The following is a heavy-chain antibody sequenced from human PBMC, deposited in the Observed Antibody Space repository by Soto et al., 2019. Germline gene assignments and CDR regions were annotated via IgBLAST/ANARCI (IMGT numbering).Heavy chain of an antibody. J-gene: IGHJ3*02. D-gene: IGHD1-26*01. CDR2: ISGSGGST. CDR1: GFTFSSYA. CDR3: AKVRATPVAFDI. Sequence: PGGFLRLSCAASGFTFSSYAMSWVRQAPGKGLEWVSAISGSGGSTYYADSMKGRFTISRDNSKNTLYLQMNSLRAEDTAVYYCAKVRATPVAFDIWGQGTMVTVSS. V-gene: IGHV3-23*01.